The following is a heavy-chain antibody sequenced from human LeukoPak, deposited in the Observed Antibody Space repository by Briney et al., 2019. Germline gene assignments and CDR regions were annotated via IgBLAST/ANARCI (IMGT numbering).Heavy chain of an antibody. CDR2: INPNSGGT. CDR3: ASFVPELPRGAYYFDY. Sequence: GASVKVSCKASGYTFTGYYMHRVRQAPGQGLEWMGWINPNSGGTNYAQKFQGRVTMTRDTSISTAYMELSRLRSDDTAVYYCASFVPELPRGAYYFDYWGQGTLVTVSS. V-gene: IGHV1-2*02. CDR1: GYTFTGYY. D-gene: IGHD1-14*01. J-gene: IGHJ4*02.